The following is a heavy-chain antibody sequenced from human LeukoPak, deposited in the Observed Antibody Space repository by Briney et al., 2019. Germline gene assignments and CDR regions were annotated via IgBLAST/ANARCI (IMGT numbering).Heavy chain of an antibody. J-gene: IGHJ4*02. CDR3: AKKTYSSSWYEDH. D-gene: IGHD6-13*01. V-gene: IGHV3-23*01. CDR1: GFTFSSYA. CDR2: ISGSGGTT. Sequence: SGGSLRLSCAASGFTFSSYAMSWVRQAPGKGLEWVSAISGSGGTTYYADSVKGRFTISRDNSKDTLYLQMNSLRAEDTALYYCAKKTYSSSWYEDHWGQGTLVTVSS.